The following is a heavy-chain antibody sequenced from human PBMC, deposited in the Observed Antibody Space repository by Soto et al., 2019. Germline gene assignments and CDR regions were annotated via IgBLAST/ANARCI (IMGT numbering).Heavy chain of an antibody. J-gene: IGHJ6*02. V-gene: IGHV1-3*01. CDR1: GYTFTSYA. Sequence: ASVKVSCKASGYTFTSYAMHWVRQAPGQRLEWMGWINAGNGNTKYSQKFQGRVTITRDTSASTAYMELSSLRSEDTAVYYCARGGKIAAADRNYYGMDVWGQGTTVTVS. CDR2: INAGNGNT. CDR3: ARGGKIAAADRNYYGMDV. D-gene: IGHD6-13*01.